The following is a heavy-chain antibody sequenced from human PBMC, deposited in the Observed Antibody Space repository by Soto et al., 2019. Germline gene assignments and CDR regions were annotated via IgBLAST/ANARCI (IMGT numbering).Heavy chain of an antibody. V-gene: IGHV4-34*01. CDR2: INHSGST. D-gene: IGHD6-19*01. CDR1: GGSFRGFY. CDR3: ARYIAVAPNWFDP. Sequence: PSETLSLTCAVSGGSFRGFYWTWIRQSPGKGLEWPGDINHSGSTNYNPSLKSRVTISVDTSKNQFSLKLSSVTAADTAVYYCARYIAVAPNWFDPWGQGTLVTVSS. J-gene: IGHJ5*02.